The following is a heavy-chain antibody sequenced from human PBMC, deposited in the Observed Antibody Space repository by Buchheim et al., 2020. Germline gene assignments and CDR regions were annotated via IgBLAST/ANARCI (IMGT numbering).Heavy chain of an antibody. CDR3: ARENDLFDY. CDR1: GFTFSLWN. J-gene: IGHJ4*02. Sequence: EVQLEESGGGLVQPGRSLRLSCAASGFTFSLWNMNWVRQAPGKGLEWVAYISSTSSTIYYADSVRGRFTISRAHAKNSLYLQMNSLRAEDTAVYYCARENDLFDYWGQGTL. CDR2: ISSTSSTI. V-gene: IGHV3-48*01. D-gene: IGHD3-16*01.